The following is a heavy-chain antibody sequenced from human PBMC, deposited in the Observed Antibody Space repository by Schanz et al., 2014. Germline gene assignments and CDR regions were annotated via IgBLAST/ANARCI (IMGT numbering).Heavy chain of an antibody. D-gene: IGHD2-2*01. J-gene: IGHJ4*02. Sequence: QVHLVQSGAEVHKPGASLKISCKASGYTFTNFFLHWVRQAPGQGLEWMGIINPSGGSTRYGQKFQGRITVTTDTSTSTVYLELSSLRSEDTAVYYCARAPTAYCSDTSCLGTPFDYWGQGTLVTVSS. V-gene: IGHV1-46*03. CDR1: GYTFTNFF. CDR3: ARAPTAYCSDTSCLGTPFDY. CDR2: INPSGGST.